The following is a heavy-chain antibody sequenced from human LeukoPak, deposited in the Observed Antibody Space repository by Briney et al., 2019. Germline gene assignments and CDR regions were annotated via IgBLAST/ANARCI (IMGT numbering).Heavy chain of an antibody. J-gene: IGHJ4*02. CDR1: GFTFSSYG. D-gene: IGHD3-10*01. CDR2: ISYDGSNK. Sequence: GGSLRLSCAASGFTFSSYGMHWVRQAPGKGLEWVAVISYDGSNKYYADSVKGRFTISRDNSKNTLYLQMNSLRAEDTAVYYCAKENYYGSGANDYWGQGPLVTVSS. V-gene: IGHV3-30*18. CDR3: AKENYYGSGANDY.